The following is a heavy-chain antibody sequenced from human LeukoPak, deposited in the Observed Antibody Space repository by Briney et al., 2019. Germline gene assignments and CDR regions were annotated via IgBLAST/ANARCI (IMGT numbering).Heavy chain of an antibody. CDR1: XDSXGIYY. CDR3: AREISGTYYNPLGYMDV. J-gene: IGHJ6*03. V-gene: IGHV4-4*07. Sequence: CXXXXDSXGIYYWDWLRQPAGKGLEWLGRIFSSGIANYNPSLKSRVTMSGDTSKNEFSLKESSVTAADTAVYYCAREISGTYYNPLGYMDVWGKGTTVTVSS. D-gene: IGHD3-10*01. CDR2: IFSSGIA.